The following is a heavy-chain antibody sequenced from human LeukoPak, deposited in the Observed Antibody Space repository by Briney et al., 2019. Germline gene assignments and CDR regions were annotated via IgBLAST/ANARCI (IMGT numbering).Heavy chain of an antibody. CDR2: INPSGGST. CDR1: GYTFTSYY. CDR3: ARVGSAMVLDY. Sequence: ASVKVSCKASGYTFTSYYMHWVRQAPGQGLERMGIINPSGGSTSYAQKFQGRVTMTRDTSTSTVYMELSSLRSEDTAVCYCARVGSAMVLDYWGQGTLVTVSS. J-gene: IGHJ4*02. D-gene: IGHD5-18*01. V-gene: IGHV1-46*01.